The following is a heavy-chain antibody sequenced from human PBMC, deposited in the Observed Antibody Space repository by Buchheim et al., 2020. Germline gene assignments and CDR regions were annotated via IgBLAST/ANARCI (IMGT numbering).Heavy chain of an antibody. V-gene: IGHV3-33*01. Sequence: QVHLVESGGGVVQPGRSLRLSCAASGFTFSSYGMHWVRQAPGKGLEWVAVIWYDGSNKYYADSVKGRFTISRDNSKNTLYLQMNSLRAEDTAVYYCARWGPSWGYDILTGQDYYYYMDVWGKGTT. CDR3: ARWGPSWGYDILTGQDYYYYMDV. CDR1: GFTFSSYG. J-gene: IGHJ6*03. CDR2: IWYDGSNK. D-gene: IGHD3-9*01.